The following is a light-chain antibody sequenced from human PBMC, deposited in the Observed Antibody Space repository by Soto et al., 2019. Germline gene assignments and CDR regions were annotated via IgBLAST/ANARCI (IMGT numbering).Light chain of an antibody. Sequence: QSVLTRPPSVSAAPGQKVTISCSGSSSNIGGNSVSWYQQLPGTAPKLLIYDDNKRPSGIPDRFSGSKSGTSATLGITGFQTGDEADYYCGSWDSSLCAYVFGTGTKVTVL. V-gene: IGLV1-51*01. CDR1: SSNIGGNS. CDR3: GSWDSSLCAYV. J-gene: IGLJ1*01. CDR2: DDN.